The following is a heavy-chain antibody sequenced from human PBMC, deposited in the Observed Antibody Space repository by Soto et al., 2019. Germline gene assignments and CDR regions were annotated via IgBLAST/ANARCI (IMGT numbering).Heavy chain of an antibody. CDR2: ISPYNGNT. V-gene: IGHV1-18*01. D-gene: IGHD1-26*01. J-gene: IGHJ6*03. CDR3: AXXXXXTTSPTYYYMAV. Sequence: VKVSCKASGYTFSSYAISWVRQAPGQGLEWMGWISPYNGNTDYAQNLQGRVTMTTDTSTTTAYMELRSLRSDDTAVYFCAXXXXXTTSPTYYYMAVWGKGTSVTVSS. CDR1: GYTFSSYA.